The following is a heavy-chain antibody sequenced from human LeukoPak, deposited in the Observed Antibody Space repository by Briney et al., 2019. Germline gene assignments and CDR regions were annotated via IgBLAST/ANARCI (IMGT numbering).Heavy chain of an antibody. J-gene: IGHJ4*02. CDR2: IYSSGSS. CDR3: ARHGADIVVVPSGSIVY. D-gene: IGHD2-2*01. V-gene: IGHV4-39*01. CDR1: GCSISSSTYY. Sequence: SETLSLTCTVSGCSISSSTYYWGWIRQPPGKGREWIGGIYSSGSSYYNPSLKSRVTISVDTSNNQFSLKLSSVPAADTTVYYCARHGADIVVVPSGSIVYWGQGTLVTVSS.